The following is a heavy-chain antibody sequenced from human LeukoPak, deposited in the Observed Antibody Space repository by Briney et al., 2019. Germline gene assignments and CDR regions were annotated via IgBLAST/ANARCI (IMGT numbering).Heavy chain of an antibody. CDR3: ARARGGYDFDY. V-gene: IGHV3-7*03. D-gene: IGHD5-12*01. CDR2: IKQDGSEK. CDR1: GLTFSNYW. J-gene: IGHJ4*02. Sequence: GGSLRLSCAASGLTFSNYWMDWVRQAPGKGLEWVANIKQDGSEKYYVDSVKGRFTISRDNAKNSLYLQLNSLRAEDTAVYYCARARGGYDFDYWGQGTLVTVSS.